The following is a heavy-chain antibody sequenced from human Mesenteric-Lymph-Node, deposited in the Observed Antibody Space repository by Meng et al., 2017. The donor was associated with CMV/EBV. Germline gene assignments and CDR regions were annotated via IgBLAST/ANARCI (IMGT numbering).Heavy chain of an antibody. CDR3: VRAVRYYDSSGPDL. J-gene: IGHJ5*02. V-gene: IGHV3-48*03. CDR1: GFTFSSYE. CDR2: ISGSGTTM. Sequence: GESLKISCAASGFTFSSYEMDWVRQAPGKGLEWVSHISGSGTTMYYADSLKGRFTISRDNAKNSLYLQMNSLRDEDTAVYYCVRAVRYYDSSGPDLWGQGTLVTVSS. D-gene: IGHD3-22*01.